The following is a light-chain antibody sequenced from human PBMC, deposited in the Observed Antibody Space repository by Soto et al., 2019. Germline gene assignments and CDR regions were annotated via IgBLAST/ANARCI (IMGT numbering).Light chain of an antibody. CDR1: QYISTW. CDR2: KAS. J-gene: IGKJ1*01. CDR3: HQYNSYST. V-gene: IGKV1-5*03. Sequence: DIQMTQSPSTLSASVGDRVTITCRASQYISTWLAWYQQKPGKAPKLLISKASSLESGVPSRFSGSGSGTEFTLTISSLQPDDFATYYCHQYNSYSTCGQGTKVEVK.